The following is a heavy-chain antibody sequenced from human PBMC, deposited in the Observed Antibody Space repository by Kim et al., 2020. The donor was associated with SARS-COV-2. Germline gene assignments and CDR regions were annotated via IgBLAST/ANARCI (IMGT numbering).Heavy chain of an antibody. CDR3: ARDSECRGGLRACGIGV. V-gene: IGHV4-30-4*01. J-gene: IGHJ6*02. CDR2: IYHTGST. D-gene: IGHD2-15*01. Sequence: SETLSLTCTVSGGSISGVDSYWSWIRQSPGKGLEWIGYIYHTGSTYYSRSLRGRVSILVDTSKNEFSLKVNSVTAADTATYFCARDSECRGGLRACGIGVWGPGTMVTVSS. CDR1: GGSISGVDSY.